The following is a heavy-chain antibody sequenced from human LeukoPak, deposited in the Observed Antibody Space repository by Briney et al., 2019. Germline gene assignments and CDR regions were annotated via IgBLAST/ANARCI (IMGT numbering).Heavy chain of an antibody. J-gene: IGHJ4*02. CDR1: GFTLSNHW. V-gene: IGHV3-7*01. Sequence: GGSLRLSCAASGFTLSNHWMSWVRQAPGKGLAWVANIEQDGSEKHYVDSVTGRFTISRDNAKNSVFLQTNSLRAEDTAVYYCVRWATSFDLWGQGTLVTASS. CDR2: IEQDGSEK. CDR3: VRWATSFDL.